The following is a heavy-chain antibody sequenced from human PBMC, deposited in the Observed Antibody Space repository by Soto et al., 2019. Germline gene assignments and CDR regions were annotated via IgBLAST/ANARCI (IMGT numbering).Heavy chain of an antibody. CDR2: INSDGSNT. CDR1: GFTFSNYW. D-gene: IGHD6-13*01. CDR3: AREYSSSRYFDY. J-gene: IGHJ4*02. V-gene: IGHV3-74*01. Sequence: EVQLVESGGDLVQPGGSLRLSCAASGFTFSNYWMHWVRQVPGKGLVWVSRINSDGSNTIYADSVKGRFTISRDNAKNTLYLQMNSLRVEDTAVYYCAREYSSSRYFDYWGQGTLVTV.